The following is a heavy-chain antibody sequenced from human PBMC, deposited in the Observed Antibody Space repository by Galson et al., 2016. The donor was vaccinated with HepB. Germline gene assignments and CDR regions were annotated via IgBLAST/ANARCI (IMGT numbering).Heavy chain of an antibody. V-gene: IGHV1-69*13. D-gene: IGHD2-8*01. CDR2: IIPIFGTA. CDR3: ATLGYCNNGVCYLSSYYYYGMDV. Sequence: SVKVSCKASGGTFSSYAISWVRQAPGQGLEWMGGIIPIFGTANYALNFQGRVSITADESTSTAYMELSSLRSEDTAVYYCATLGYCNNGVCYLSSYYYYGMDVWGQGTTVTVSS. CDR1: GGTFSSYA. J-gene: IGHJ6*02.